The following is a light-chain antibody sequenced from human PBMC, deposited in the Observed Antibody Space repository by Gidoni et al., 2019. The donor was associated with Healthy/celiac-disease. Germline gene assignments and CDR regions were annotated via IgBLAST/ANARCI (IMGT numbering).Light chain of an antibody. CDR3: QQYNSYQYT. V-gene: IGKV1-5*03. Sequence: DIQMTQSPSTLSASVGDRVTITCRASQSISSRLAWYQQKPGKAPKLLIYKASSLESGVPSSFSGSGSGTEFTLTISSLQPDDFATYYCQQYNSYQYTFGQXTKLEIK. J-gene: IGKJ2*01. CDR1: QSISSR. CDR2: KAS.